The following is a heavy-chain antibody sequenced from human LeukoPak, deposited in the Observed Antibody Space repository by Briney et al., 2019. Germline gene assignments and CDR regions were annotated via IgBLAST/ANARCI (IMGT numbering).Heavy chain of an antibody. CDR3: APHGLVH. D-gene: IGHD6-19*01. J-gene: IGHJ4*02. CDR2: ISGDGGST. CDR1: GFTFDDYA. Sequence: GGSLRLSCAAAGFTFDDYAMHWVRQAPGKGLEWVSLISGDGGSTYYADSVKGRFTISRDNSKNSLYLQMNSLRTEDTALYYCAPHGLVHWGQGTLVTVSS. V-gene: IGHV3-43*02.